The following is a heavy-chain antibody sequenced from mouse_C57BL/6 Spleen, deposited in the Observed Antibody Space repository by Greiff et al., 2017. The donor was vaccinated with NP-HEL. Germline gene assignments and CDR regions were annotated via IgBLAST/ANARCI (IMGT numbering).Heavy chain of an antibody. CDR2: IDPSDSET. CDR3: ARSGTTVVAPGY. V-gene: IGHV1-52*01. Sequence: QVQLQQSGAELVRPGSSVKLSCKASGYTFTSYWMHWVKQRPIQGLEWIGNIDPSDSETHYNQKFKDKATLTVDKSSSTAYMQLSSLTSEDSAVYYCARSGTTVVAPGYWGQGTTLTVSS. CDR1: GYTFTSYW. J-gene: IGHJ2*01. D-gene: IGHD1-1*01.